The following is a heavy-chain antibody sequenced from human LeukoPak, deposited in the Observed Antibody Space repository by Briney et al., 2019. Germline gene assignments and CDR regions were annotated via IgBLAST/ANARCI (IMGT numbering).Heavy chain of an antibody. CDR1: GGSVSSGSYY. CDR3: ARHYCSSTSCYFFYWFDP. Sequence: SETLSLTCTVSGGSVSSGSYYWSWIRQPPGKGLEWIGYIYYSGSTSYNPSLKSRVTISVDTSKNQFSLKLSSVTAADTAVYYCARHYCSSTSCYFFYWFDPWGQGTLVTVSS. J-gene: IGHJ5*02. V-gene: IGHV4-61*01. D-gene: IGHD2-2*01. CDR2: IYYSGST.